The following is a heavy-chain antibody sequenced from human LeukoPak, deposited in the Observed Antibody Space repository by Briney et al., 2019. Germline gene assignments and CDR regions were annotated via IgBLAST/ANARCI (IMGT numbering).Heavy chain of an antibody. CDR3: AKDIRPYSSGSFDY. Sequence: LSLTCTVSGGSISSYYWSWIRQPPGKGLEWVSGISWNSGSIGYADSVKGRFTISRDNAKNSLYLQMNSLRAEDTALYYCAKDIRPYSSGSFDYWGQGTLVTVSS. CDR1: GGSISSYY. J-gene: IGHJ4*02. V-gene: IGHV3-9*01. CDR2: ISWNSGSI. D-gene: IGHD6-19*01.